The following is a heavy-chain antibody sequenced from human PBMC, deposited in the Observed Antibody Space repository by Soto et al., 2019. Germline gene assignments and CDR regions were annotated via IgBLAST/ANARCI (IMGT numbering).Heavy chain of an antibody. CDR2: LSWNGVTI. D-gene: IGHD3-22*01. CDR3: AASMAYDSSDYSGFHYCMDV. CDR1: GFTFDDYA. J-gene: IGHJ6*02. Sequence: EVQLVESGGGLVQPGRSLRLSCAASGFTFDDYAMHWVRQVPGKGLQWVSGLSWNGVTIGYAASVKGRFTISRDNAKKSLYLQMNGVRPDDTALYYCAASMAYDSSDYSGFHYCMDVWGLGTTVTVS. V-gene: IGHV3-9*01.